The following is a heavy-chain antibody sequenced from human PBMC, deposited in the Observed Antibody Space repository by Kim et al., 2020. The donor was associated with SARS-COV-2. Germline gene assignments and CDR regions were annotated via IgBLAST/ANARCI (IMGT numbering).Heavy chain of an antibody. D-gene: IGHD3-9*01. CDR2: IYYSGST. CDR3: ARXSXDXLTGYSYYYYG. CDR1: GGSISSSSYY. Sequence: SETLSLTCTVSGGSISSSSYYWGWIRQPPXXGXEWXGSIYYSGSTYYNPSLKXRVTISVDTSKNQFSLKLSSVXAXXXAXXXCARXSXDXLTGYSYYYYG. V-gene: IGHV4-39*01. J-gene: IGHJ6*01.